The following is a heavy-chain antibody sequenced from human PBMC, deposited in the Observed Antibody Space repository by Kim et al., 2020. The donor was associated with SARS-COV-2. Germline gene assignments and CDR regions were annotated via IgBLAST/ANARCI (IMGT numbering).Heavy chain of an antibody. Sequence: YYPGSVKGRFTISRENAKNSLYLQMNSLRARDTAVYYCARVGRTYGDYDYWGQGTLVTVSS. V-gene: IGHV3-13*01. J-gene: IGHJ4*02. D-gene: IGHD4-17*01. CDR3: ARVGRTYGDYDY.